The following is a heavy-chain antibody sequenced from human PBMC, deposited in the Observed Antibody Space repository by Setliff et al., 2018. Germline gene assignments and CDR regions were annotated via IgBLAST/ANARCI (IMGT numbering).Heavy chain of an antibody. D-gene: IGHD2-8*01. V-gene: IGHV4-34*01. CDR3: AKEHVVISFVTNTHHHYGMDV. CDR1: GGSFSNYY. Sequence: NPSETLSLTCTVHGGSFSNYYWSWIRQPPGKGLEWIGEINHSGSTNYNSSLTSRVTISVDTSKNQFSLRMTSVSAADTAVYYCAKEHVVISFVTNTHHHYGMDVWGQGATVTVSS. CDR2: INHSGST. J-gene: IGHJ6*02.